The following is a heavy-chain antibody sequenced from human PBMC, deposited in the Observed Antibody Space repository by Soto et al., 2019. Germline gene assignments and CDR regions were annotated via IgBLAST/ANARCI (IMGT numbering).Heavy chain of an antibody. CDR3: ARSGDNYNRLDY. D-gene: IGHD1-1*01. CDR2: SSNSGTFS. J-gene: IGHJ4*02. V-gene: IGHV3-11*06. Sequence: NLGGSLRLSCEGSGFTFSDYYISWIRQAPGKGLEWISYSSNSGTFSRYADSVKGRFSISRDNTKNLLYLQMNSLRAEDTAVYYCARSGDNYNRLDYWGQGTPVTVSS. CDR1: GFTFSDYY.